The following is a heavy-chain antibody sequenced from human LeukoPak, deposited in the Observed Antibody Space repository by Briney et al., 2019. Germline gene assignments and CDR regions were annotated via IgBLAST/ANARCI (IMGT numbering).Heavy chain of an antibody. CDR1: GGSISTYY. V-gene: IGHV4-4*07. D-gene: IGHD2-2*01. CDR3: GRLNLPAVSGAFDY. CDR2: IHSSGTT. J-gene: IGHJ4*02. Sequence: SETLSLTCTVSGGSISTYYWSWIRQPAGKGLEWIGRIHSSGTTHYNPSLRSRVTLSIDTSKNQFSLRLSSVTAADTAVYYCGRLNLPAVSGAFDYWGQGTLVTVSS.